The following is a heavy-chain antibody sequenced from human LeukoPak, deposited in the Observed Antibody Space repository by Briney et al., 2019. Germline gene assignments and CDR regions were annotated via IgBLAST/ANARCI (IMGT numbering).Heavy chain of an antibody. J-gene: IGHJ6*03. CDR3: AKMKGWRLYDYCMDV. Sequence: GGSLRLSCVASGFAFSSFAMSWVRQAPGKGLEWVSGLTGSGSTYHADSVKGRFTISRDNSKNTLSLQMDSLRAEDTAVYYCAKMKGWRLYDYCMDVWGKGTTVTVSS. CDR2: LTGSGST. V-gene: IGHV3-23*01. CDR1: GFAFSSFA. D-gene: IGHD2-15*01.